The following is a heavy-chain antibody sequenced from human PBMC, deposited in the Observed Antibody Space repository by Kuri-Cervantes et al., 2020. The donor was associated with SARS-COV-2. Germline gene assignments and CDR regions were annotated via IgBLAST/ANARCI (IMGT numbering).Heavy chain of an antibody. CDR1: GFTFSSYG. J-gene: IGHJ4*02. CDR2: ISYDGSNK. Sequence: GESLKISCAASGFTFSSYGMHWVRQAPGKGLEWVAVISYDGSNKYYADSVKGRFTISRDNSKNTLYLQMNSLRAEDTAVYYCARDKDDGSGDGFDYWGQGTLVTVSS. CDR3: ARDKDDGSGDGFDY. V-gene: IGHV3-30*03. D-gene: IGHD3-10*01.